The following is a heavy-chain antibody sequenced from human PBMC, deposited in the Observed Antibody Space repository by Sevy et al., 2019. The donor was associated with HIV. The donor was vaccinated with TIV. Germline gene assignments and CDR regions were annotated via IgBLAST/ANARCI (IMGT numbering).Heavy chain of an antibody. CDR1: GFTFSNYV. J-gene: IGHJ5*02. Sequence: GGSLRLSCAGSGFTFSNYVMHWVRQVPGKEMEWVSRIELDGPPTRYADSVMGRFTISRDNAQNTLYLQMNRLRAEDTAVYYCIRELDYKVDLWGQVTLVTVSA. CDR2: IELDGPPT. CDR3: IRELDYKVDL. D-gene: IGHD3-9*01. V-gene: IGHV3-74*01.